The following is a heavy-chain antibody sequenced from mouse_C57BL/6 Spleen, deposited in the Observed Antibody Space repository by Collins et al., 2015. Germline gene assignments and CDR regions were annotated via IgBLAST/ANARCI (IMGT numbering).Heavy chain of an antibody. J-gene: IGHJ3*01. CDR2: IRSKSNNYAT. Sequence: VQLVETGGGLVQPKGSLKLSCAASGFTFNTNAMNWVRQAPGKGLEWVARIRSKSNNYATYYADSVKDRFTISRDDSQSMLYLQMNNLKTEDTAMYYCVRDDYDWFAYWGQGTLVTVSA. CDR1: GFTFNTNA. CDR3: VRDDYDWFAY. V-gene: IGHV10S3*01. D-gene: IGHD2-4*01.